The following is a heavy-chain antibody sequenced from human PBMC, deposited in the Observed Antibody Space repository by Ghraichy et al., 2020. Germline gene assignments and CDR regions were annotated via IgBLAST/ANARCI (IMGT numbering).Heavy chain of an antibody. CDR2: INHSGST. D-gene: IGHD6-19*01. J-gene: IGHJ3*02. V-gene: IGHV4-34*01. CDR1: GGSFSGYY. Sequence: GSLRLSCAVYGGSFSGYYWSWIRQPPGKGLEWIGEINHSGSTNYNPSLKSRVTISVDTSKNQFSLKLSSVTAADTAVYYCARGRLIAVAGAFDIWGQGTMVTVSS. CDR3: ARGRLIAVAGAFDI.